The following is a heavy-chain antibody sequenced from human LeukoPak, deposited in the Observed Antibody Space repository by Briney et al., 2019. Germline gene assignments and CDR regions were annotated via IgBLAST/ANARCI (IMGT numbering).Heavy chain of an antibody. CDR1: GYTFTGYY. J-gene: IGHJ4*02. D-gene: IGHD3-10*01. CDR2: INPNSGGT. Sequence: ASVKVSCKASGYTFTGYYMHWVRQAPGQGPEWMGWINPNSGGTNYAQKFQGRVTMTRDTSISTAYMELSRLRSDDTAVYYCARDSGSGSYQTAIDYWGQGTLVTVSS. V-gene: IGHV1-2*02. CDR3: ARDSGSGSYQTAIDY.